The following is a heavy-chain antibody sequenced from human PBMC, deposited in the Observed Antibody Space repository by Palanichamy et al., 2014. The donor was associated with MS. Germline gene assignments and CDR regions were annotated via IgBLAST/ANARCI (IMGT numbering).Heavy chain of an antibody. D-gene: IGHD2-2*01. CDR1: GGSISSGGYY. J-gene: IGHJ5*02. V-gene: IGHV4-31*03. CDR3: ARVNLEDCSSTSCWADNWFDP. CDR2: IYYSGST. Sequence: QLQESGPGLVKPSQTLSLTCTVSGGSISSGGYYWSWIRQHPGKGLEWIGYIYYSGSTYYNPSLKSRVTISVDTSKNQFSLKLSSVTAADTAVYYCARVNLEDCSSTSCWADNWFDPWGQGTLVTVSS.